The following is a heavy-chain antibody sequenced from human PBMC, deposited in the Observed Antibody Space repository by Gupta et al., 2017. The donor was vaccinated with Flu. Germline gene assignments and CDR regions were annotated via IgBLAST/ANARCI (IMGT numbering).Heavy chain of an antibody. V-gene: IGHV1-2*02. CDR1: DYY. CDR2: INPKSGDT. J-gene: IGHJ4*02. D-gene: IGHD2-15*01. CDR3: ARDFVVVVADGDFDI. Sequence: DYYIHWVRQAPGQGLEWMGWINPKSGDTDYAQKFEGRVARTRDTSINTAYMEMSRLIFDDTAVYYCARDFVVVVADGDFDIWGQGTLVTVSS.